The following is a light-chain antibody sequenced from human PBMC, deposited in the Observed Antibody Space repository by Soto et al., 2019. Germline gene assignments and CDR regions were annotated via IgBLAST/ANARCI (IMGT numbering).Light chain of an antibody. V-gene: IGKV3-20*01. Sequence: EVVLTHSPDTLSLPPWERATLSPRASQSISNFLAWYQQKPGQAPRLLIYGASSRATGIPDTFSGSGSGTDFTLTISRLEPGDFAVYYCQQYGTSPWTFGQGTKVDIK. CDR1: QSISNF. J-gene: IGKJ1*01. CDR2: GAS. CDR3: QQYGTSPWT.